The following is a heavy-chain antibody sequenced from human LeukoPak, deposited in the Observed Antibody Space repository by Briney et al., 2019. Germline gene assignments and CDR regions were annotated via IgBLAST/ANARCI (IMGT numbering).Heavy chain of an antibody. CDR3: ARADPGYSGYGLFDY. CDR2: IYYSGST. J-gene: IGHJ4*02. CDR1: GGSISSYY. Sequence: SETLSLTCTVSGGSISSYYWSWIRQPPGKGLEWIGYIYYSGSTNYNPSLESRVTISVDTSKNQFSLKLSSVTAADTAVYYCARADPGYSGYGLFDYWGQGTLVTVSS. D-gene: IGHD5-12*01. V-gene: IGHV4-59*01.